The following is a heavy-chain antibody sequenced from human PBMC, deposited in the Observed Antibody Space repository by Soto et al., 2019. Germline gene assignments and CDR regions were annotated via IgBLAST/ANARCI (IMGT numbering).Heavy chain of an antibody. Sequence: QVQLVESGGGVVQPGGSLRLSCAASGFILSDFAMHWVRQAPGRGLEWVAVILKDGKSKYYADSVRGRFTISSDTSKDTIFLQLTSLRLDYSAVYYCAKTGCNGGSCFSWFDPWGQGTPVIVSS. J-gene: IGHJ5*02. CDR2: ILKDGKSK. CDR3: AKTGCNGGSCFSWFDP. D-gene: IGHD2-15*01. V-gene: IGHV3-30*04. CDR1: GFILSDFA.